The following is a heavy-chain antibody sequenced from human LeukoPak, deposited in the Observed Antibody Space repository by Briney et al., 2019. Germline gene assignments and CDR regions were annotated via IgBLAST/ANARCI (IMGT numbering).Heavy chain of an antibody. D-gene: IGHD1-26*01. J-gene: IGHJ4*02. Sequence: ASVKVSSKVSGYTLTELSIHWGRQSPGKGLEWMGGFEPEDAKTFYAQRFQGRITMTEDTSTNTGYMNLSSLRSEDTAIYYCATSRVGDTVSLYYWGQGSLVTASS. CDR2: FEPEDAKT. V-gene: IGHV1-24*01. CDR1: GYTLTELS. CDR3: ATSRVGDTVSLYY.